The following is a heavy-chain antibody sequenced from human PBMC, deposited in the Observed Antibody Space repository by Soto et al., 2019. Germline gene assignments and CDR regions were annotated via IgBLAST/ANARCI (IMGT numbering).Heavy chain of an antibody. Sequence: QVQLQESGPGLVKPSGTLSLTCAVSGGSISSSNWWSWVRQPPGKGLEWIGESYHSGSTKYNPSHKSRVTISVDKSRNQFSLKLSSVTAADTAVYYCARVSGSYYYGMDVWGQGTTVTVSS. J-gene: IGHJ6*02. V-gene: IGHV4-4*02. CDR2: SYHSGST. CDR3: ARVSGSYYYGMDV. CDR1: GGSISSSNW.